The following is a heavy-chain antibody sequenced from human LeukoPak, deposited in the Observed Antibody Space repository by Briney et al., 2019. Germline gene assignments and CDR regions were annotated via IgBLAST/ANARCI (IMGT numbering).Heavy chain of an antibody. J-gene: IGHJ4*02. V-gene: IGHV3-11*01. D-gene: IGHD3-22*01. CDR2: INSSGNTI. CDR1: GFTFSDYY. CDR3: ARTDDSSGYYRD. Sequence: GGSLRLSCAASGFTFSDYYMSWIRQAPGKGLEWVSYINSSGNTIYYADSVKGRFTISRDNAKNSLYLQMNSQRAEDTAVYYCARTDDSSGYYRDWGQGTLVTVSS.